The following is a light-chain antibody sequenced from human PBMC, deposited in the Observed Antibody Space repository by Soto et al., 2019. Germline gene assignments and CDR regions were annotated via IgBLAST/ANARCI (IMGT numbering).Light chain of an antibody. CDR2: VGTGGIVG. V-gene: IGLV9-49*01. Sequence: QPVLTQPPSASASLGASVTLICILSSGYSNYKVDWFQQRPGKGPRFVMRVGTGGIVGSKGDGIPDRFSVLGSGLNRYLTIKNIQEEDESDYHCGADHGSGSNFVLFGGETQLTVL. CDR3: GADHGSGSNFVL. J-gene: IGLJ2*01. CDR1: SGYSNYK.